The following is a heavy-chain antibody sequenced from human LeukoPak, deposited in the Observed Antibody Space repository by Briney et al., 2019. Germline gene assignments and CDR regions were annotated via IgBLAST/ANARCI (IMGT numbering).Heavy chain of an antibody. V-gene: IGHV3-9*01. CDR3: AKGLGYASLDAFDI. CDR1: GFTFDDYA. CDR2: ISWNSGSI. J-gene: IGHJ3*02. Sequence: GGSLRLSCAASGFTFDDYAMHWVRQAPGKGLEWVSGISWNSGSIGYADSVKGRFTISRDNAKNSLYLQMNSLRAEDTALYYCAKGLGYASLDAFDIWGQGTMVTVSS. D-gene: IGHD1-1*01.